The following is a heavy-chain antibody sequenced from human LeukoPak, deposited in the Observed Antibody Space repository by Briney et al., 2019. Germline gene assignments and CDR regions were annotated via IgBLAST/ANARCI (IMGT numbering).Heavy chain of an antibody. CDR3: ARDGTSSPYYYYMDV. CDR2: ISSSSSTI. Sequence: GGSLRLSRAASGFTFSSYSMNWVRHAPGKGLEWVSYISSSSSTIYYADSVKGRFTIYRDNAKNSLYLQMNSLRAEDTAVYYCARDGTSSPYYYYMDVWGKGTTVTVSS. V-gene: IGHV3-48*04. CDR1: GFTFSSYS. J-gene: IGHJ6*03. D-gene: IGHD1-14*01.